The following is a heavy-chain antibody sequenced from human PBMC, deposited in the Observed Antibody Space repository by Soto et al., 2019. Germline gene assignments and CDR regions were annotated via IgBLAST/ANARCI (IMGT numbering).Heavy chain of an antibody. Sequence: EVQLVESGGGLVKPGGSLRLSCAASGFTFSSYSMNWVRQAPGKGLEWVSSISSSSSYIYYADSVKGRFTISRDNAKNSLSLQMNSLRAEDTAVYYCARDIDYYDSSGYYRDYWGQGTLVTVSS. CDR3: ARDIDYYDSSGYYRDY. CDR1: GFTFSSYS. D-gene: IGHD3-22*01. J-gene: IGHJ4*02. V-gene: IGHV3-21*01. CDR2: ISSSSSYI.